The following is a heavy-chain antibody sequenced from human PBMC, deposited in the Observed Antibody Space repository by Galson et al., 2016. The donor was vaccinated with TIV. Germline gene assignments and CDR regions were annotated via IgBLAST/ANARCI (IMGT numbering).Heavy chain of an antibody. J-gene: IGHJ6*02. CDR1: GDSISSSTYY. CDR3: ARDSHYGPYYYGMDV. V-gene: IGHV4-39*07. Sequence: ETLSLTCIISGDSISSSTYYWGWIRQPPGKGLEWIGSIYFTGSTHYTPSLKSRVTISLDTSKNQFSLKLSSVTAADTAVYYCARDSHYGPYYYGMDVWGQGTTVTVSS. CDR2: IYFTGST. D-gene: IGHD4-17*01.